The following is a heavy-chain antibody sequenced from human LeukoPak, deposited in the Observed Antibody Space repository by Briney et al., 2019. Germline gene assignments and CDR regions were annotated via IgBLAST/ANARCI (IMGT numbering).Heavy chain of an antibody. CDR2: ISSDGTRT. CDR3: ARRGPASTPSDY. J-gene: IGHJ4*02. V-gene: IGHV3-30*03. Sequence: PGGSLRLSCAASGFTFSSYGMHWVRQAPGKGLEWVAVISSDGTRTYHGDSVKGRFTISRDNSKSTLFLQMSSLRVEDTAVYYCARRGPASTPSDYWGQGVLVTVSS. CDR1: GFTFSSYG.